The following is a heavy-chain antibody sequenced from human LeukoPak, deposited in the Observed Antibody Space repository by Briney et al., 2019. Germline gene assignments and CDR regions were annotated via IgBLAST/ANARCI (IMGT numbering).Heavy chain of an antibody. Sequence: GGSLRLSCAASGFTVSNSYMNWVRQAPGKGLEWVSVIYSGGSTDYADSVKGRFTISRDNSKNTLYLQMNSLRAEDTAVYYCARDQSPYYDFWSGYYTGMMDVWGQGTTVTVSS. CDR3: ARDQSPYYDFWSGYYTGMMDV. D-gene: IGHD3-3*01. J-gene: IGHJ6*02. CDR1: GFTVSNSY. CDR2: IYSGGST. V-gene: IGHV3-53*01.